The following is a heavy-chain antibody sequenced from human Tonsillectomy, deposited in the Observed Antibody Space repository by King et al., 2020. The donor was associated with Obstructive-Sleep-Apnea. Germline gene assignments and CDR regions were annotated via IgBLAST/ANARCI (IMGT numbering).Heavy chain of an antibody. CDR3: ARDHGYSYGYIDYYFDY. CDR2: ISYDGSNK. Sequence: VQLVESGGGVVQPGRSLRLSCAASGFTFSNYAMHWVRQAPGKGLEWVAIISYDGSNKYNADSVKGRFTISRDDSKNPLYLQMNSLRAEDTAVYYCARDHGYSYGYIDYYFDYWGQGTLVTVSS. D-gene: IGHD5-18*01. J-gene: IGHJ4*02. CDR1: GFTFSNYA. V-gene: IGHV3-30-3*01.